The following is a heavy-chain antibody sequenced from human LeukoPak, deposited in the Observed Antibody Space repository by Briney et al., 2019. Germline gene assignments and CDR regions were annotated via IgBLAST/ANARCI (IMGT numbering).Heavy chain of an antibody. CDR1: GGTFSSYA. V-gene: IGHV1-69*05. CDR3: ARDRRSSSSPTFDY. D-gene: IGHD6-6*01. J-gene: IGHJ4*02. Sequence: SVKVSCKASGGTFSSYAISWVRQAPGQGLEWMGRIIPTFGTANYAQKFQGRVTITTDESTSTAYMELSSLRSEDTAVYYCARDRRSSSSPTFDYWGQGTLVTVSS. CDR2: IIPTFGTA.